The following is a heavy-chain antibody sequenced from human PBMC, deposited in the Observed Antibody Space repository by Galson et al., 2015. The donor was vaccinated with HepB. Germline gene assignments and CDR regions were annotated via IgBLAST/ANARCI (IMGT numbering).Heavy chain of an antibody. J-gene: IGHJ4*02. CDR2: VSYDGNLD. CDR3: AKGYDSTGYYSFDY. Sequence: SLRLSCAASGFTFSHYGMHWVRQAPGKGLEWVTVVSYDGNLDHYAESVKGRFTTSRDNSRNTLYLQMNSLRAEDTAVYFCAKGYDSTGYYSFDYWGQGTLVTVSA. D-gene: IGHD3-9*01. CDR1: GFTFSHYG. V-gene: IGHV3-30*18.